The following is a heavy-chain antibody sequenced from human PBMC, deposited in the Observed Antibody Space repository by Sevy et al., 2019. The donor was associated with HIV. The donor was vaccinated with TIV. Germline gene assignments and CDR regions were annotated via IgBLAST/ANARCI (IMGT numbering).Heavy chain of an antibody. Sequence: GGSLRLSCTASGFTFSDYYMSWIRQAPGKGLEWVSDISTSSNYINYEDSGKGLFTITRHNAKNPLYLQMNSLRAEDTAVYFCARVRYNYGQNYFDYWGQGTLVTVSS. D-gene: IGHD5-18*01. CDR3: ARVRYNYGQNYFDY. CDR2: ISTSSNYI. CDR1: GFTFSDYY. J-gene: IGHJ4*02. V-gene: IGHV3-11*06.